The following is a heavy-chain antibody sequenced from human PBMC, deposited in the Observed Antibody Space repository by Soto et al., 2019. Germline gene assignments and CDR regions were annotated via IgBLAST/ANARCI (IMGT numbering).Heavy chain of an antibody. D-gene: IGHD5-12*01. Sequence: PGGSLRLSCAASGFTVSSNYMSWVRQAPGKGLEWVSVIYSGGSTYYADSVKGRFTISRDNSKNTLYLQMNSLRAEDTAVYYCARDCYSGYGCLDYWGQGTLVTVSS. J-gene: IGHJ4*02. V-gene: IGHV3-66*01. CDR1: GFTVSSNY. CDR3: ARDCYSGYGCLDY. CDR2: IYSGGST.